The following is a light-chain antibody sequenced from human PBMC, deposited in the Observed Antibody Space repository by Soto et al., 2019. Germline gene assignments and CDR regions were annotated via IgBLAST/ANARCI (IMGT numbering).Light chain of an antibody. CDR2: TAG. CDR1: SSNIGSNT. CDR3: QSYDSGVTGSV. J-gene: IGLJ1*01. Sequence: QSVLTQPLSASASPGQRVTISCSGGSSNIGSNTVAWYQHLPGTAPPRLIFTAGQRPSGVPGRFSGSKSGTSASLAISGLQSEDEGDYYCQSYDSGVTGSVFGTGTKLTVL. V-gene: IGLV1-44*01.